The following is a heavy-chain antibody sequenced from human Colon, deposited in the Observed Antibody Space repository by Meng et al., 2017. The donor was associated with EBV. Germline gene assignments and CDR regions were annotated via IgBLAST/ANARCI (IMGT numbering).Heavy chain of an antibody. CDR3: VISRHN. D-gene: IGHD3-3*02. J-gene: IGHJ4*02. Sequence: PAEPLSLCCTVSCGFNTSSSPYRGWDPQPAGKGLECIGSKYCSGSTNYNPSLKSRISMSVDISKKPLLLKMNTVTAADTAIYYCVISRHNWGQGTLVTVSS. V-gene: IGHV4-39*07. CDR1: CGFNTSSSPY. CDR2: KYCSGST.